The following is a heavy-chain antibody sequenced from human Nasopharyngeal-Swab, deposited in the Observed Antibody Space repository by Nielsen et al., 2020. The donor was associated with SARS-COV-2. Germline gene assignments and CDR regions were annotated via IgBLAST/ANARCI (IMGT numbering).Heavy chain of an antibody. Sequence: SETLSLTCTVSGGSITTHFWSWFRQLPGKGLEWIAYLYYTGGTYYNPSLKSRVTMSVDTSKNQFSLNLTSVTAADTAVYYCARGDYDVLTGYYSGLDYWGQGSLVTVSS. CDR3: ARGDYDVLTGYYSGLDY. CDR2: LYYTGGT. V-gene: IGHV4-59*11. J-gene: IGHJ4*02. D-gene: IGHD3-9*01. CDR1: GGSITTHF.